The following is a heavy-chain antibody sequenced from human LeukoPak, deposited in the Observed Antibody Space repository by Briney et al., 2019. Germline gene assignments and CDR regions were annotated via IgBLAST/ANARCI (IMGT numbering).Heavy chain of an antibody. J-gene: IGHJ3*02. CDR1: GFTFSNAW. V-gene: IGHV3-15*01. CDR3: TTDYYDSSGYYYEGAFDI. D-gene: IGHD3-22*01. Sequence: GGSLRLSCAASGFTFSNAWMSWVRQAPGKGLEWVGRIKSKTDGGTTDYAAPVKGRFTIPRDDSKNTLYLQMNSLKTEDTAVYYCTTDYYDSSGYYYEGAFDIWGQGTMVTVSS. CDR2: IKSKTDGGTT.